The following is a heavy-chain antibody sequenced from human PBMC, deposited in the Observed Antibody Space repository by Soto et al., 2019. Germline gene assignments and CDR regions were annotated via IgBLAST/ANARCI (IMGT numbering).Heavy chain of an antibody. CDR1: GYTFTNFG. CDR3: XXXXXXIDY. J-gene: IGHJ4*02. CDR2: ISAYNGNT. Sequence: QVQLVQSGAEVKKPGASVKVSCKASGYTFTNFGXXXXXXXXGQGREWMGWISAYNGNTNYAQNFQGRVTMTTDSXXXXXXXXXXXXXXXXXXXXXXXXXXXXIDYWGQGTLVTVSS. V-gene: IGHV1-18*01.